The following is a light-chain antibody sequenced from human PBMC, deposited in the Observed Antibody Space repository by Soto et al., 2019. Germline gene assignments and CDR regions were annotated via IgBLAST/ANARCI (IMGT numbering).Light chain of an antibody. J-gene: IGKJ2*01. V-gene: IGKV4-1*01. CDR2: WAS. Sequence: DIVMTQSPDSLAVSLGERATINCKSSQSVLYNSDNKNYLAWYQHKPGQPPKLLIYWASTRESGVPDRFSGSGSGTDFTLTISSLQAEDVAVYYCQQYYNPPFTFGQGTKLEIK. CDR3: QQYYNPPFT. CDR1: QSVLYNSDNKNY.